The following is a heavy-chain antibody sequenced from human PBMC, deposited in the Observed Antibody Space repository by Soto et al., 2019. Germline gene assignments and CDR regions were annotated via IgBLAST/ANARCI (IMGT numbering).Heavy chain of an antibody. J-gene: IGHJ5*01. CDR2: IYPGDSDT. D-gene: IGHD6-19*01. CDR1: GYSFTSYW. CDR3: ARRAEWLARGNWFDS. Sequence: GESLQISCKGSGYSFTSYWIGWVLQMPGKGLEWMGIIYPGDSDTRYSPSFQGQVTISADKSISTAYLQWSSLKASDTAMYYCARRAEWLARGNWFDSWGKGTMVTVDS. V-gene: IGHV5-51*01.